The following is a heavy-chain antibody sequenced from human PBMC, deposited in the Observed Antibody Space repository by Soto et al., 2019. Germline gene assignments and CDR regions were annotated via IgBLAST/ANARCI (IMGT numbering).Heavy chain of an antibody. CDR1: GFTFSDYY. D-gene: IGHD6-19*01. Sequence: QVQLVESGGGLVKPGGSLRLSCAASGFTFSDYYMSWIRQAPGKGLEWVSYISSSSSYTNYADSVKGRFTISRDNAKNAXXLQMNSLRAEDTAVYYCARMSSVVAGPSNYYGMDVWGQGTTVTVSS. V-gene: IGHV3-11*05. CDR3: ARMSSVVAGPSNYYGMDV. CDR2: ISSSSSYT. J-gene: IGHJ6*02.